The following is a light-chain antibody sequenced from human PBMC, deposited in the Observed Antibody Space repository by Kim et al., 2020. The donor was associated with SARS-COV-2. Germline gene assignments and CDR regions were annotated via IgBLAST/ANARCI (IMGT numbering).Light chain of an antibody. CDR2: DAS. CDR3: DQYNSTPPWT. J-gene: IGKJ1*01. V-gene: IGKV1-5*01. Sequence: DIQMTQSPPTLSASVGDRVTITCRASQSIDNWLAWYRQRPGKAPELLIFDASRLETGVPLRFRGSGSGTEFSLTITRLQTDDSATYYCDQYNSTPPWTFGQGTKVDIK. CDR1: QSIDNW.